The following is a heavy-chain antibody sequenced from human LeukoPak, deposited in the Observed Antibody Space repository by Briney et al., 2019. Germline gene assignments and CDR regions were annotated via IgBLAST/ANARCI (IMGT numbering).Heavy chain of an antibody. J-gene: IGHJ5*02. V-gene: IGHV1-69*13. CDR2: IIPTFGTA. CDR1: GGTFSSYA. D-gene: IGHD2-2*02. Sequence: ASVKVSCKASGGTFSSYAISWVRQAPGQGLEWMGGIIPTFGTANYAQKFQGRVTITADESTSTAYMELSSLRSEDTAVYYCARGVVPAAIFDGFDPWGQGTLVTVSS. CDR3: ARGVVPAAIFDGFDP.